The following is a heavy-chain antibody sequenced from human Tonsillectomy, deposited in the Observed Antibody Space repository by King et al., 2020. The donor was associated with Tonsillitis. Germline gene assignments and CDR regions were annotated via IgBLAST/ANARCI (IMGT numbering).Heavy chain of an antibody. V-gene: IGHV5-51*03. J-gene: IGHJ4*02. CDR1: GYTFTNYW. Sequence: AQLVQSGAEVKKTGESLKISCKGSGYTFTNYWIGWVRQMPGKGLEWMGIIYPGDSDTRYSPSFQGQVIISADKSINTAYLQLSSLKASDTAMYYCARLPLSFLDWTPLDYWGQGTLVTVSS. CDR3: ARLPLSFLDWTPLDY. D-gene: IGHD3/OR15-3a*01. CDR2: IYPGDSDT.